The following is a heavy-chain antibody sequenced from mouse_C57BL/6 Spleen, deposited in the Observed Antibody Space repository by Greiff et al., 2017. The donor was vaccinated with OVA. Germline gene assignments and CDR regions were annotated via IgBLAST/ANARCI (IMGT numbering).Heavy chain of an antibody. CDR1: GFTFSSYG. CDR3: AVYGSSYYWYFDV. J-gene: IGHJ1*03. CDR2: ISSGGSYT. D-gene: IGHD1-1*01. V-gene: IGHV5-6*01. Sequence: EVHGVESGGDLVKPGGSLKLSCAASGFTFSSYGMSWVRQTPDKRLEWVATISSGGSYTYYPDSVKGRFTISRDNAKNTLYLQMSSLKSEDTAMYYCAVYGSSYYWYFDVWGTGTTVTVSS.